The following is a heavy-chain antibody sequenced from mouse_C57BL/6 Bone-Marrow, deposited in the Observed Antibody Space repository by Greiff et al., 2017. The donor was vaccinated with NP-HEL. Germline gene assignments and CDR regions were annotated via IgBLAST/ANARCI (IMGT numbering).Heavy chain of an antibody. CDR3: ARDDYSLYAMDY. D-gene: IGHD2-12*01. Sequence: EVQGVESGGGLVQSGRSLRLSCATSGFTFSDFYMEWVRQAPGKGLEWIAASRNKANDYTTEYSASVKGRFIVSRDTSQSILYLQMNALRAEDTAIYYCARDDYSLYAMDYWGQGTSVTVSS. V-gene: IGHV7-1*01. CDR2: SRNKANDYTT. CDR1: GFTFSDFY. J-gene: IGHJ4*01.